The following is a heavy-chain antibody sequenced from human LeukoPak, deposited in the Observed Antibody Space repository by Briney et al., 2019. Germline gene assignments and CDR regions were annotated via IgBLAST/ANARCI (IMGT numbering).Heavy chain of an antibody. CDR3: ASVTFGGVDNDY. CDR2: ISSSSSYI. D-gene: IGHD3-16*01. V-gene: IGHV3-21*01. Sequence: GGSLRLSCAASGFTFSSYSMNGVRQAPGKGLEWVSSISSSSSYIYYADSVKGRFTISRDNAKNSLYLQMNSLRAEDTAVYYCASVTFGGVDNDYWGQGTLVTVSS. J-gene: IGHJ4*02. CDR1: GFTFSSYS.